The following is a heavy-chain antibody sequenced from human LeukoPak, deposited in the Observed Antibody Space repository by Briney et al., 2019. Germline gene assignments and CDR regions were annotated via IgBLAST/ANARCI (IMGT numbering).Heavy chain of an antibody. J-gene: IGHJ3*02. CDR3: ARVLTGYYRDAFDI. CDR2: INTNTGNP. D-gene: IGHD3-9*01. V-gene: IGHV7-4-1*02. CDR1: GYTFTSFA. Sequence: ASVKVSCKASGYTFTSFAINWVRQAPGQGLEWMGWINTNTGNPTYAQGFTGRFVFSLDTSVTTAYLQISSLKAEDTAVYYCARVLTGYYRDAFDIWGQGTMVTVSS.